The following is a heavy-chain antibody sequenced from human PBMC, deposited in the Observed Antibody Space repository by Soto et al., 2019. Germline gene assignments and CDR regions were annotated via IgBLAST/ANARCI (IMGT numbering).Heavy chain of an antibody. CDR3: ARGLYNKYGHDY. CDR2: INGDGRTT. V-gene: IGHV3-74*01. CDR1: GFTFNNYW. J-gene: IGHJ4*02. D-gene: IGHD1-20*01. Sequence: VQLVESGGGLVQPGGSLRLSCAASGFTFNNYWMHWVRQAPGKGLVWVSRINGDGRTTNYADSVKGRFTISRDNAQNTLYLQMNSLRAEDTAVYYCARGLYNKYGHDYWGQGTLVTVSS.